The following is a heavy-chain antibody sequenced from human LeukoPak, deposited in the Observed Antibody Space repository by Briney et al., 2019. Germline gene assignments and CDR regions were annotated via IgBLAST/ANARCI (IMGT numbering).Heavy chain of an antibody. CDR2: IYYSGNA. CDR1: GGSIGSSSYY. V-gene: IGHV4-39*07. Sequence: SETLSLTCTVSGGSIGSSSYYWGWIRQPPGKGLEWIGSIYYSGNAYYNPSLRSRVTISVDKSKNQFSLKLSSVTAADTAVYYCARRGRVGAYDYWGQGTLVTVSS. J-gene: IGHJ4*02. D-gene: IGHD1-26*01. CDR3: ARRGRVGAYDY.